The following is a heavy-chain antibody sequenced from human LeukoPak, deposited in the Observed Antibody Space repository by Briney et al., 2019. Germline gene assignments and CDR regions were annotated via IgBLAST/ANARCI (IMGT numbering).Heavy chain of an antibody. CDR3: ARVDSGSACAS. CDR2: ISKNGRNT. D-gene: IGHD6-19*01. J-gene: IGHJ1*01. Sequence: QPGRSLRLSCAASGFTLSSYSMHWVRQAPGKGLEFVSAISKNGRNTYYGNSMKGRFTISRDISKNTLYLQMGSLRPEDMAVYYCARVDSGSACASWGQGILVTVSS. CDR1: GFTLSSYS. V-gene: IGHV3-64*01.